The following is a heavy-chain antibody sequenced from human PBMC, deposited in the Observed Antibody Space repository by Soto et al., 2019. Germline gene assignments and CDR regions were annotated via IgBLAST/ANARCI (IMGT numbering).Heavy chain of an antibody. J-gene: IGHJ4*02. CDR3: ASSYGSGYRAFDY. CDR1: GDTFTFYS. D-gene: IGHD3-10*01. V-gene: IGHV1-69*02. CDR2: SNPILSMS. Sequence: QVQLVHSGAEVKKPGSSVRVSCKASGDTFTFYSINWVRQAPGLGLEWMGRSNPILSMSNYAQRFQGSVTMTADKSTSTAYTELRSLRSEDTAMYYCASSYGSGYRAFDYWGQGALVTVSS.